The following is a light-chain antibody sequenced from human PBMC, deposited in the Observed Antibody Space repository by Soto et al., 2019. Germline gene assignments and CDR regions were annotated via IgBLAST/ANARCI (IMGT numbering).Light chain of an antibody. V-gene: IGKV4-1*01. CDR2: WAS. Sequence: DIVMTQSPDSLALSLGERATINCKSSRSVLSSSNNKNFLAWYQQKPGQPPRLLIYWASTRESGVPDRFSGSGSGTDFTLTISSLQAEDVAVYYCQQYYSSPFTFGPGTKVDIE. CDR3: QQYYSSPFT. CDR1: RSVLSSSNNKNF. J-gene: IGKJ3*01.